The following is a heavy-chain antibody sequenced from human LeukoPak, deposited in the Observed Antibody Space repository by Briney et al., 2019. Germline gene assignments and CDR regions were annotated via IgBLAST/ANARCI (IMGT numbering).Heavy chain of an antibody. CDR3: ARAIAAPDY. D-gene: IGHD6-6*01. V-gene: IGHV3-48*01. CDR2: ISSSSSTI. Sequence: GGSLRLSCAASGFTFSSYSMNWVRQAPGKGLEWVSYISSSSSTIYYADSVKGRFTISRDNAKDSLYLQMNSLRAEDTAVYYCARAIAAPDYWGQGTLVTVSS. J-gene: IGHJ4*02. CDR1: GFTFSSYS.